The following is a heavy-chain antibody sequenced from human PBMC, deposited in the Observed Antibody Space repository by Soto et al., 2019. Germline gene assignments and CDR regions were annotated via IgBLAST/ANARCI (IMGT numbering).Heavy chain of an antibody. CDR1: GGTFSSYA. Sequence: GASVKVSCKASGGTFSSYAISWVRQAPGQGLEWMGGIIPIFGTANYAQKFQGRVTITADESTSTAYMELSSLRSEDTAVYYCARVLDIVVVPAASDLSNYYGMDVRGQGTTVTVSS. J-gene: IGHJ6*02. V-gene: IGHV1-69*13. D-gene: IGHD2-2*03. CDR2: IIPIFGTA. CDR3: ARVLDIVVVPAASDLSNYYGMDV.